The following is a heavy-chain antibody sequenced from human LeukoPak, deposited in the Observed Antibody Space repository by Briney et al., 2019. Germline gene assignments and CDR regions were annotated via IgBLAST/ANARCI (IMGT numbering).Heavy chain of an antibody. V-gene: IGHV3-21*01. CDR2: VSASSAFI. J-gene: IGHJ4*02. CDR3: ARERYSSSWDYFDF. D-gene: IGHD6-13*01. CDR1: GFSFSDSG. Sequence: GGSLRLSCAASGFSFSDSGMDWVRQAPGKGLEWVSSVSASSAFIWYADSVKGRFTISRDNAKNSLFLQMNSLRAEDTAVYYCARERYSSSWDYFDFWGQGTLVTVSP.